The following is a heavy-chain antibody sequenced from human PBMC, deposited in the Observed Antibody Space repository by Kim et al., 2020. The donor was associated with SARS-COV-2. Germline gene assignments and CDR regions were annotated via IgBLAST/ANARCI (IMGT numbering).Heavy chain of an antibody. Sequence: GGSLRLSCAASGFTFSSYGMHWVRQAPGKGLEWVAVIWYDGSNKYYADSVKGRFTISRDNSKNTLYLQMNSLRAEDTAVYYCARGGSSPARRYYFDYWGQGTLVTVSS. CDR3: ARGGSSPARRYYFDY. V-gene: IGHV3-33*01. D-gene: IGHD3-16*01. J-gene: IGHJ4*02. CDR2: IWYDGSNK. CDR1: GFTFSSYG.